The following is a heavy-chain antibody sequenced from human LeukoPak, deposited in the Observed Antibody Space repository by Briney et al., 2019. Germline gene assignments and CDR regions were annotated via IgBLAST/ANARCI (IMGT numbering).Heavy chain of an antibody. CDR3: ARETAAGTFAFDI. J-gene: IGHJ3*02. V-gene: IGHV4-59*12. CDR2: IYYSGGT. D-gene: IGHD6-13*01. CDR1: DGAIAGYS. Sequence: PSETLSLTCAVSDGAIAGYSWSWIRQPPGKGLEWIGYIYYSGGTNYNPSLQSRVTVSVDTSKNQFSLKLSSVTAADTAVYYCARETAAGTFAFDIWGQGTMVTVSS.